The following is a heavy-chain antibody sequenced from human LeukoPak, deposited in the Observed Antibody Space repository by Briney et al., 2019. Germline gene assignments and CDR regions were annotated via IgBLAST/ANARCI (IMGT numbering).Heavy chain of an antibody. D-gene: IGHD2-2*01. V-gene: IGHV3-21*01. CDR3: ARRINHCSSTSCSLFDY. CDR2: ISSSSSYI. Sequence: PGGSLRLSCAASGFTFSSYSMNWVRQAPGKGLEWVSSISSSSSYIYYAGSVKGRFTISRDNAKNSLYLQMNSLRAEDTAAYYCARRINHCSSTSCSLFDYWGQGTLVTVSS. J-gene: IGHJ4*02. CDR1: GFTFSSYS.